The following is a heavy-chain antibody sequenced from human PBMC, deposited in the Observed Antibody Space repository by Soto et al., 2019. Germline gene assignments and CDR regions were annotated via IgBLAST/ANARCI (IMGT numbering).Heavy chain of an antibody. J-gene: IGHJ4*02. D-gene: IGHD5-12*01. CDR2: IIPILGIA. CDR3: VRDSYSGYDVTYYFDY. V-gene: IGHV1-69*04. Sequence: SVKVSCKASGGTFSSYTISWVRQAPGQGLEWMGRIIPILGIANYAQKFQGRVTITADKSTSTAYMELSSLRSEDTAVYYCVRDSYSGYDVTYYFDYWGQGTLVTVSS. CDR1: GGTFSSYT.